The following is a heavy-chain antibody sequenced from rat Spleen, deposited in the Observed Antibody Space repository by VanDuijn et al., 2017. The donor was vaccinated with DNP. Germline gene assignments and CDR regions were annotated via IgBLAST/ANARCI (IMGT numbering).Heavy chain of an antibody. CDR2: INPDGGST. V-gene: IGHV5-58*01. CDR3: AKDKWFYAMDA. D-gene: IGHD1-1*01. Sequence: EVQVLESGGGLVQPGNSLKLSCATSGFTFSTYWMFWIRQAPGMGLEWVASINPDGGSTYYPDSVKGRFTISRDNAENTMYLQMSSLRSEDTATYYCAKDKWFYAMDAWGQGTSVTVSS. J-gene: IGHJ4*01. CDR1: GFTFSTYW.